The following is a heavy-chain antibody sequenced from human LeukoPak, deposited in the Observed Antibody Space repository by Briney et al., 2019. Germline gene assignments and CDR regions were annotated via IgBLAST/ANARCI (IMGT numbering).Heavy chain of an antibody. CDR1: GFTVSSNY. J-gene: IGHJ6*02. CDR2: IYSGGST. Sequence: TGGSLRLSCAASGFTVSSNYMSWVRQAPGKGLEWVSVIYSGGSTYYADSVKGRFTISRDNSKNTLYLQMNSLRAEDTAVYYCARDLGVFDFWSGYYSDKYGMDVWGQGTTVTVSS. D-gene: IGHD3-3*01. V-gene: IGHV3-66*01. CDR3: ARDLGVFDFWSGYYSDKYGMDV.